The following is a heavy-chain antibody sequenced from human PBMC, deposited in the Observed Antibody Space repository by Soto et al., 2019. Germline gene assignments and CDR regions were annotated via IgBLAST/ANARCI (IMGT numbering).Heavy chain of an antibody. CDR3: ARVSRLTAVVDY. CDR1: GFTYSDYY. CDR2: ISSSSSYT. Sequence: GGSLRLSCAASGFTYSDYYMSWIRQAPGKGLEWVSYISSSSSYTIYADSVKGRFTISRDNAKNSLYLQMNSLRAEDTAVYYSARVSRLTAVVDYWGQGTQVTVYS. J-gene: IGHJ4*02. V-gene: IGHV3-11*06. D-gene: IGHD2-2*01.